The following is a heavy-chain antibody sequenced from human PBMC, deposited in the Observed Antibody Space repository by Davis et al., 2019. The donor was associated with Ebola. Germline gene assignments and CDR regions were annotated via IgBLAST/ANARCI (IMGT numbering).Heavy chain of an antibody. V-gene: IGHV1-2*02. CDR2: INPNSSGT. D-gene: IGHD2-8*01. J-gene: IGHJ6*02. Sequence: AASVKVSCKASGYTFTGYYMHWVRQAPGQGLEWMGWINPNSSGTNYAQKFQGRVTMTRDTSISTAYMELSRLRSDDTAVYYCARERGIVQTCGMDVWGQGTTVTVSS. CDR3: ARERGIVQTCGMDV. CDR1: GYTFTGYY.